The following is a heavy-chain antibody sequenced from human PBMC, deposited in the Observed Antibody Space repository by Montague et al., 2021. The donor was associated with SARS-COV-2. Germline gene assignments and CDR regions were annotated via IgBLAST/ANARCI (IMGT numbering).Heavy chain of an antibody. V-gene: IGHV4-61*01. Sequence: SETLSLTCTVSGGSVISDTYFWSWIRRPPGKGLEWIAYIYDSDTTNNNPSFWSRVSMSSDRSKNQFSLKLTSVTPTATAAYYCARAADILSGFYNHPFEYWGQGILVTVSS. J-gene: IGHJ4*02. D-gene: IGHD3-9*01. CDR3: ARAADILSGFYNHPFEY. CDR1: GGSVISDTYF. CDR2: IYDSDTT.